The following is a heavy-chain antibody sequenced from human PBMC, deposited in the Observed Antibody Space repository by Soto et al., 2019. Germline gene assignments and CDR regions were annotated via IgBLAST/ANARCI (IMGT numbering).Heavy chain of an antibody. CDR1: GFTFSSYT. Sequence: SGGSLRLSCAASGFTFSSYTMNWVRQAPGKGLEWVSSISRSSSFINYADSLKGRFTISRDNAQNSLYLQMNSLRAEDTAVYYCARGGITYDMDVWGQGTTVTVSS. CDR3: ARGGITYDMDV. J-gene: IGHJ6*02. V-gene: IGHV3-21*01. CDR2: ISRSSSFI.